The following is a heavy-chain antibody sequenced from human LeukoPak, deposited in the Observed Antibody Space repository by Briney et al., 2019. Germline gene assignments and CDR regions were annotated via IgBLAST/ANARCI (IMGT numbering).Heavy chain of an antibody. Sequence: SETLSLTCAVYGGSFSGYYWSWIRQPPGKGLEWIGEINHSGSTNYNPSLKSRVTISVDTSKNQFSLNLSSVTAADTAVYYCARGRPIMITFGGIINLDYWGQGTRVTVSS. CDR2: INHSGST. V-gene: IGHV4-34*01. J-gene: IGHJ4*02. D-gene: IGHD3-16*02. CDR3: ARGRPIMITFGGIINLDY. CDR1: GGSFSGYY.